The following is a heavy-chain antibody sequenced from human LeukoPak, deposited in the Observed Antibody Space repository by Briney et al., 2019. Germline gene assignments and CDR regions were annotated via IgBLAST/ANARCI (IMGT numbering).Heavy chain of an antibody. CDR3: AKHGPRVTTSYWYFDL. J-gene: IGHJ2*01. V-gene: IGHV3-23*01. Sequence: GGSLRLSCAASGFTFSSYAMSWVRQAPGKGLEWVSAISGSGGSTYYADSAKGRFTISRDNSKNTLYLQMNSLRAEDTAVYYCAKHGPRVTTSYWYFDLWGRGTLVTVSS. CDR1: GFTFSSYA. CDR2: ISGSGGST. D-gene: IGHD3-10*01.